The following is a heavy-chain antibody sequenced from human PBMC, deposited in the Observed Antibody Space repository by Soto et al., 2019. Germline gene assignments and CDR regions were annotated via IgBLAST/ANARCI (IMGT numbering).Heavy chain of an antibody. J-gene: IGHJ4*02. V-gene: IGHV1-69*13. CDR3: ARDDFVWGSTDRHFDY. CDR2: IIPTFGTA. Sequence: SVKVSCKASGGTFSSYAISWVRQAPGQGLEWMGGIIPTFGTANYAQKFQGRVTITADESTSTAYMELSSLRSEDTAVYYCARDDFVWGSTDRHFDYWGQGTLLTVS. D-gene: IGHD3-16*01. CDR1: GGTFSSYA.